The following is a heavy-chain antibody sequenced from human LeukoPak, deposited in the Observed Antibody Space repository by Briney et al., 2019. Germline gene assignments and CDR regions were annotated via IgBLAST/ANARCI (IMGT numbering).Heavy chain of an antibody. J-gene: IGHJ6*02. Sequence: GASVKVSCKASGYTFTSYGISWVRQAPGQGPEWMGWISAYNGNTNYAQKLQGRVTMTTDTSTSTAYMELRSLRSDDTAVYYCARDRALEWLLYYYYGMDVWGQGTTVTVSS. D-gene: IGHD3-3*01. CDR3: ARDRALEWLLYYYYGMDV. V-gene: IGHV1-18*01. CDR1: GYTFTSYG. CDR2: ISAYNGNT.